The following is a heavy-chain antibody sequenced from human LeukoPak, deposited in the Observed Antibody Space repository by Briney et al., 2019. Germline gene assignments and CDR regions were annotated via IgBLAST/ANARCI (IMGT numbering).Heavy chain of an antibody. CDR2: IIPIFGTA. V-gene: IGHV1-69*06. CDR3: ARVEGYCSGGSCYLDY. D-gene: IGHD2-15*01. Sequence: SVTVSCKASGGTFSSYAISWVRQAPGQGLEWMGGIIPIFGTANYAQKFQGRVTITADKSTSTAYMELSSLRSEDTAVYYCARVEGYCSGGSCYLDYWGQGTLVTVSS. CDR1: GGTFSSYA. J-gene: IGHJ4*02.